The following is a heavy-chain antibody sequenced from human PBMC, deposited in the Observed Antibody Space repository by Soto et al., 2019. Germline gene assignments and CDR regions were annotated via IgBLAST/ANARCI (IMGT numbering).Heavy chain of an antibody. CDR1: DSSITTSSHY. V-gene: IGHV4-39*01. J-gene: IGHJ4*02. Sequence: PSETLSLTCTVSDSSITTSSHYWGWIRQPPGKGLECIGNIYYDGNTYYNPSLKSRVTISLDTSKNQFSLRLNSVTAADTAVYYCARSSITPRLFMYPFDYWGQGTLVTVSS. CDR2: IYYDGNT. CDR3: ARSSITPRLFMYPFDY. D-gene: IGHD6-6*01.